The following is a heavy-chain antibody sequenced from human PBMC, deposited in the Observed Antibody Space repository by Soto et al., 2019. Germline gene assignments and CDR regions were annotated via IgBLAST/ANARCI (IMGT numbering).Heavy chain of an antibody. J-gene: IGHJ3*02. CDR2: ISTDKGKT. Sequence: GASVKVSCKTSGYTFTSYGISWVRQAPGQGLEWMGWISTDKGKTNYAQKLQGRVTMTTDTSTSTAYMELRSLRSDDTAVYYCARGVPATARPLAAFDIWGQGTMVTVSS. CDR1: GYTFTSYG. CDR3: ARGVPATARPLAAFDI. V-gene: IGHV1-18*01. D-gene: IGHD2-2*01.